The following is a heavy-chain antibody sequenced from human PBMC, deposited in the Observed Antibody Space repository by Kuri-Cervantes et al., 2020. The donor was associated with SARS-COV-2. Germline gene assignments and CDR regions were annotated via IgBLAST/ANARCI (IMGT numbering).Heavy chain of an antibody. V-gene: IGHV3-33*01. Sequence: GESLKISCEASGFTFSNYAMHWVRQAPAKGLEWVAVIWWDGSEEYYLDSVKGRFTISKDNSKNMLFLEINNLRVEDAAVYFCARGSYGGNSDFDYWGQGTPVTVSS. J-gene: IGHJ4*02. CDR1: GFTFSNYA. D-gene: IGHD4-23*01. CDR2: IWWDGSEE. CDR3: ARGSYGGNSDFDY.